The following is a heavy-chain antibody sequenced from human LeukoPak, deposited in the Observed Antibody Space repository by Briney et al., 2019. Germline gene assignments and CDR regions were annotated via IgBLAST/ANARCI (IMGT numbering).Heavy chain of an antibody. J-gene: IGHJ4*02. V-gene: IGHV4-39*01. CDR3: ARLFGSGSYYRPAWFDY. CDR1: GGSISSSSYY. Sequence: SETLSLTCTVSGGSISSSSYYWGWIRQPPGKGLEWIGSIYYSGSTYYNPSLKSRVTISVDTSKNQFSLKLSSVTAADTAVYYCARLFGSGSYYRPAWFDYWGRGTLVTVSS. CDR2: IYYSGST. D-gene: IGHD3-10*01.